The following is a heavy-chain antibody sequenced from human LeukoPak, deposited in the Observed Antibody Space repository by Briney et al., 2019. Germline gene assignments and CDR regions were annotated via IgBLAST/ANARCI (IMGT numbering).Heavy chain of an antibody. CDR2: INTDGSST. J-gene: IGHJ4*02. D-gene: IGHD4-11*01. V-gene: IGHV3-74*01. CDR3: TRATTTSFDY. CDR1: GFTFSSYW. Sequence: GSLRLSCAASGFTFSSYWIHWVRQAPGKGLVWVSRINTDGSSTSHADSVKGRFTISRDNAKNTVFLQMNSLRAEDTAVYYCTRATTTSFDYWGQGSLVTVSS.